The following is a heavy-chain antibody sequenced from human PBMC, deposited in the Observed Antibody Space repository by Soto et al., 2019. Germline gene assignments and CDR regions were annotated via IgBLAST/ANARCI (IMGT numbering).Heavy chain of an antibody. CDR2: ISGSGGTT. CDR3: AKFFAETGGSSGWPWSFHY. D-gene: IGHD6-25*01. V-gene: IGHV3-23*01. CDR1: GFTFSSYA. J-gene: IGHJ4*02. Sequence: EVQLLESGGGLVQPGRSLRVSCAASGFTFSSYAMSWVRQAPGKGLEWVSAISGSGGTTYYADSVKGRFTISRDNSESTLSLQRNSLRVEDTAIYYWAKFFAETGGSSGWPWSFHYWGQGTLVTVSS.